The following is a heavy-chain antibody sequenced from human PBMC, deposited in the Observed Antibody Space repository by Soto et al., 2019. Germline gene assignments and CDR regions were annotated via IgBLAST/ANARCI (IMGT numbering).Heavy chain of an antibody. V-gene: IGHV1-69*06. CDR1: RGTFSSYA. D-gene: IGHD4-17*01. CDR2: IIPIFGTA. Sequence: GPSVKVSCKASRGTFSSYAISWVRQAPGQGLEWMGGIIPIFGTANYAQKFQGRVTITADKSTSTAYMELSSLRSEDTAVYYCASSSSDDYDNWFDPWGQGTLVTVSS. J-gene: IGHJ5*02. CDR3: ASSSSDDYDNWFDP.